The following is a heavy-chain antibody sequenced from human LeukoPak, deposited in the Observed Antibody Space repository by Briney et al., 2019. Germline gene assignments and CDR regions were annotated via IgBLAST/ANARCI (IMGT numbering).Heavy chain of an antibody. V-gene: IGHV3-30-3*01. D-gene: IGHD3-10*01. Sequence: GGSLRPSCAASGFTFSSYAMHWVRQAPGKGLEWVAVISYDGSNKYYADSVKGRFTISRDNSKNTLYLQMNSLRAEDTAVYYCAREGLVTMARGVPPFDYWGQGTLVTVSS. CDR2: ISYDGSNK. CDR1: GFTFSSYA. J-gene: IGHJ4*02. CDR3: AREGLVTMARGVPPFDY.